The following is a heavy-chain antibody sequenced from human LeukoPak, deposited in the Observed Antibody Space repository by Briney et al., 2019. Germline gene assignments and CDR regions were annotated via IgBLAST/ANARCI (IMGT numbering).Heavy chain of an antibody. J-gene: IGHJ4*02. D-gene: IGHD2-15*01. CDR1: GYTLTELS. CDR3: ATAGYCSGGSCSYYFDY. V-gene: IGHV1-24*01. CDR2: FDPEDGET. Sequence: GASVKVSCKVSGYTLTELSMHWVRQAPGKGLEWMGGFDPEDGETIYAQKFQGRVTMTEDTSTDTAYMELGSLRSEDTAVYYCATAGYCSGGSCSYYFDYWGQGTLVTVSS.